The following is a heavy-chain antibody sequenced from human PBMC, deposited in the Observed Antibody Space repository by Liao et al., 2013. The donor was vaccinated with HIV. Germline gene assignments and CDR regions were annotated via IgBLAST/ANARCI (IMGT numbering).Heavy chain of an antibody. Sequence: QVQLQQWGAGLLKPSETLSLTCAVYGGSFSGYYWSWIRQPPGKGLEWIGRIYTSGSTNYNPSLKSRVTMSVDTSKNQFSLKMSSVTAADTAVYYCARPAARHYYYYKDVLGQRDHGHRLL. CDR2: IYTSGST. CDR1: GGSFSGYY. V-gene: IGHV4-59*10. D-gene: IGHD2-2*01. CDR3: ARPAARHYYYYKDV. J-gene: IGHJ6*03.